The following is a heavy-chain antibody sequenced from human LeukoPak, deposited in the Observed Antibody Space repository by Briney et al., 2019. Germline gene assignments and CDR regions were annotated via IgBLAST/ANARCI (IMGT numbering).Heavy chain of an antibody. CDR3: ASTGYSSSWYPVDY. V-gene: IGHV4-4*07. J-gene: IGHJ4*01. Sequence: PSETLSLTCTVAGGSISSYYWSWIRQPGGKGLEWIGRIYTSGSTNYNPSRKSRVTMSVDTSKNQFTLKLSSVTAADTAVYYCASTGYSSSWYPVDYSGHGTLFTASS. CDR1: GGSISSYY. D-gene: IGHD6-13*01. CDR2: IYTSGST.